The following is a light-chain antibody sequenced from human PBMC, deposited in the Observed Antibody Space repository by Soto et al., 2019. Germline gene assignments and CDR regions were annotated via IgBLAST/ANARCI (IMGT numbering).Light chain of an antibody. Sequence: DTVMTQSPVTLSVSPGERATLSCRASQSVGSRLAWYQQKPGQAPRLLIYGASNRATGIPARFTGSGSGTEFTLTISRLEPEDFAVYFCQQYGSSPPHTFGQGTKLDIK. CDR3: QQYGSSPPHT. V-gene: IGKV3-15*01. CDR1: QSVGSR. CDR2: GAS. J-gene: IGKJ2*01.